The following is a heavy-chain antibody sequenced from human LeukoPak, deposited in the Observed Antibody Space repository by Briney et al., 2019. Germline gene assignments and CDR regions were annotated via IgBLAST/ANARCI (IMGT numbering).Heavy chain of an antibody. J-gene: IGHJ6*02. Sequence: PSETLSLTCTVSGGSISSYYWNWIRQPPGKGLEWIGYIYYSGSTSYNPSLKSRVTISVDTSKNRFSLKLSSVTAADTAVYYCARQSHYYDSSGSSYDYYYYYYGMDVWGQGTTVTVSS. V-gene: IGHV4-59*08. D-gene: IGHD3-22*01. CDR1: GGSISSYY. CDR3: ARQSHYYDSSGSSYDYYYYYYGMDV. CDR2: IYYSGST.